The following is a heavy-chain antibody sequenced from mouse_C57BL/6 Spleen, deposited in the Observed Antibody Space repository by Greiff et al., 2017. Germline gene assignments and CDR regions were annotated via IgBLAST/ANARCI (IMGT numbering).Heavy chain of an antibody. D-gene: IGHD2-1*01. V-gene: IGHV1-18*01. CDR1: GYTFTDYN. J-gene: IGHJ3*01. Sequence: EVQLQQSGPELVKPGASVKIPCKASGYTFTDYNMDWVKQSHGKSLEWIGDINPNNGGTIYNQKFKGKATLTVDKSSSTAYMELRSLTSEDTAVYYCARPDLLWSRGFAYWGQGTLSTVSA. CDR2: INPNNGGT. CDR3: ARPDLLWSRGFAY.